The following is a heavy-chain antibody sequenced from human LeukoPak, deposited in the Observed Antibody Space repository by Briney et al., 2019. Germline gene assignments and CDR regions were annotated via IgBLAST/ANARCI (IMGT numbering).Heavy chain of an antibody. D-gene: IGHD5-18*01. J-gene: IGHJ3*02. CDR3: ARVFSYGEDI. Sequence: PSETLSLTCAVSGYSITSSSWWGWIRQPPGKGLEWIGYIYHSGTTYYNPSLQSRVTMSVDTSKNQFSLKLSSVTAADTAVYYCARVFSYGEDIWGQGTMVAVSS. CDR1: GYSITSSSW. V-gene: IGHV4-28*03. CDR2: IYHSGTT.